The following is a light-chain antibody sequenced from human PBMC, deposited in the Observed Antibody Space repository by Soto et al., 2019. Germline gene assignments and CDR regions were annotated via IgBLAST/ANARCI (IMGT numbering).Light chain of an antibody. J-gene: IGKJ4*01. CDR2: GAS. Sequence: DIEMTQSPSTLSATAGDRVTITFRASQNIITWLAWYQQKPGQAPRLLIYGASSRATGIPDRFSGSGSGTDFTLTISRLEPEDFAVYYCQQFATSPLTFGGGTNVDIK. V-gene: IGKV3-20*01. CDR3: QQFATSPLT. CDR1: QNIITW.